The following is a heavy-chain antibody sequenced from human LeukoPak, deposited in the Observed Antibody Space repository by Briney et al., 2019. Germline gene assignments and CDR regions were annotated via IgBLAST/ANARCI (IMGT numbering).Heavy chain of an antibody. CDR2: INSDGSIT. J-gene: IGHJ4*02. CDR1: GFTFSSYW. V-gene: IGHV3-74*01. D-gene: IGHD3-22*01. CDR3: ARDRDYYDSSGYHY. Sequence: EGSLRLSCAASGFTFSSYWMHWVRQAPGKGLVWVSVINSDGSITTYADSVKGRFTVSRDNAKNTLYLQMNSLRAEDTAVYYCARDRDYYDSSGYHYWGQGTLVTVSS.